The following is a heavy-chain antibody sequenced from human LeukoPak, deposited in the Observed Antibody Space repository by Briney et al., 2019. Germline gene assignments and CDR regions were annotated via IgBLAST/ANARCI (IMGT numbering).Heavy chain of an antibody. J-gene: IGHJ4*02. CDR2: INPNSGGT. V-gene: IGHV1-2*02. CDR1: GYTFTGYY. CDR3: ARGNWNDALPFDY. Sequence: GASVKVSCKASGYTFTGYYMHWVRQAPGQGLEWMGWINPNSGGTNYAQKFQGRVTMTRDTSISTAYMELSRLRSEDTAVYYCARGNWNDALPFDYWGQGTLVTVSS. D-gene: IGHD1-20*01.